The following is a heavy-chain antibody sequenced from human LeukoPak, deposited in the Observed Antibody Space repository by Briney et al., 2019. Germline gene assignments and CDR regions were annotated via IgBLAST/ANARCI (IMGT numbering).Heavy chain of an antibody. D-gene: IGHD5-24*01. CDR3: AREGDGYNIGY. Sequence: PGGSLRLSCAASGFTFSSYSMNWVRQAPGKGLEWVSYISSTGGTMYYADSVKGRFTISRDNAKNSLCLQMNSLRAADTAVYYCAREGDGYNIGYWGQGTLVTVSS. CDR1: GFTFSSYS. J-gene: IGHJ4*02. CDR2: ISSTGGTM. V-gene: IGHV3-48*01.